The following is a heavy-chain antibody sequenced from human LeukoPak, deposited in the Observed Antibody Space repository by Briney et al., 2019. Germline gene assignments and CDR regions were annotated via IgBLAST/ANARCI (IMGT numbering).Heavy chain of an antibody. D-gene: IGHD5-24*01. CDR3: ARDRVEMATIVDY. Sequence: PGGSLRVSCAASGFTFSSYWMHWVRQAPGNGLVWVSRINSDGSSTSYADSVKGRFTISRDNAKNTLYLQMNSLRAEDTAVYYCARDRVEMATIVDYWGQGTLVTVSS. V-gene: IGHV3-74*01. CDR1: GFTFSSYW. J-gene: IGHJ4*02. CDR2: INSDGSST.